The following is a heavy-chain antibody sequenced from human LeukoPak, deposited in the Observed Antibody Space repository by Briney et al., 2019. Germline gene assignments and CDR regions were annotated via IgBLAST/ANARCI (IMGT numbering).Heavy chain of an antibody. CDR3: ARDRLLWFGESMGDWFDP. J-gene: IGHJ5*02. CDR1: GFTFSTYA. Sequence: PGGSLRLSCAASGFTFSTYAMSWVRQAPGKGLEWVSSISSSGSYIYYADSVKGRFTISRDNAKNSLYLQMNSLRAEDTAVYYCARDRLLWFGESMGDWFDPWGRGTLVTVSS. CDR2: ISSSGSYI. V-gene: IGHV3-21*01. D-gene: IGHD3-10*01.